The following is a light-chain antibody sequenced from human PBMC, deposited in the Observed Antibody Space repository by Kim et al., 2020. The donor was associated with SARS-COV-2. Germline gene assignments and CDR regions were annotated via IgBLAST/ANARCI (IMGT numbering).Light chain of an antibody. CDR3: CSYAGSYTWV. CDR2: DVN. CDR1: TSDVAVYNY. J-gene: IGLJ2*01. Sequence: QSALTQPRSVSGSPGQPVTISCTGTTSDVAVYNYVSWYQQHPGKAPKVMIYDVNKRPSGVPDRFSGSKSGNTASLTISGLQAEDEADYYCCSYAGSYTWVFGGGTQLTVL. V-gene: IGLV2-11*01.